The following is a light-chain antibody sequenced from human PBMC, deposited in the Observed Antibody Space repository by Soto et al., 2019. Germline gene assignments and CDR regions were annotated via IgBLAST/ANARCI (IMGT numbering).Light chain of an antibody. Sequence: QSALTQPASVSGSPGQSITISCSGSGSDIGTYNFVSWYQHHPGRAPKLIISEVANRPSGISSRFSGSKSGNTASLTISGLQAEDEADYYCASYTSSSTSVIFGRGTKLTVL. CDR1: GSDIGTYNF. CDR2: EVA. V-gene: IGLV2-14*01. J-gene: IGLJ2*01. CDR3: ASYTSSSTSVI.